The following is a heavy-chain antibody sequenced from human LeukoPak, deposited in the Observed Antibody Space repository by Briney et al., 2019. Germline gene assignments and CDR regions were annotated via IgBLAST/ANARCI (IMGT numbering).Heavy chain of an antibody. Sequence: SETLSLTCTVSAGSLSSGGHYWSWIRQFPGKGLESIGLIHHSGSTRHNPSLKSRVTISVDTSKNQFSLKLSSVTAADTAVYYCARGPGITGTTDWFDPWGQGTLVTVSS. CDR2: IHHSGST. CDR3: ARGPGITGTTDWFDP. V-gene: IGHV4-61*08. D-gene: IGHD1-7*01. CDR1: AGSLSSGGHY. J-gene: IGHJ5*02.